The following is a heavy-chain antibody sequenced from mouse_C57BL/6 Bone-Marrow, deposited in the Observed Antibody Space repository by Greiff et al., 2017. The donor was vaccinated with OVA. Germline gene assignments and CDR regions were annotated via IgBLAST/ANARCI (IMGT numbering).Heavy chain of an antibody. D-gene: IGHD1-1*01. CDR2: IHPNSGST. V-gene: IGHV1-64*01. Sequence: VQLQQPGAELVKPGASVKLSCKASGYTFTSYWMHWVKQRPGQGLEWIGMIHPNSGSTNYNEKFKSKATLTVDKSSSTAYMQLSSLTSEDSAVDYCARSYGSSYLSWFAYWGQGTLVTVSA. CDR3: ARSYGSSYLSWFAY. J-gene: IGHJ3*01. CDR1: GYTFTSYW.